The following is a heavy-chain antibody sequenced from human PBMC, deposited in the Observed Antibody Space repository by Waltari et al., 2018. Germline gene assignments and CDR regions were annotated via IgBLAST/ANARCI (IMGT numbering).Heavy chain of an antibody. J-gene: IGHJ4*02. CDR1: GFTFGSYA. D-gene: IGHD3-9*01. CDR3: AKEGVLTGYPFDY. V-gene: IGHV3-23*01. CDR2: ISGSGGST. Sequence: EVQLLESGGGLVQPGGSLRLSCAASGFTFGSYAMSWVRQAPGKGLEWVSAISGSGGSTYYADSVKGRFTISRDNSKNTLYQQMNSLRAEDTAVYYCAKEGVLTGYPFDYWGQGTLVTVSS.